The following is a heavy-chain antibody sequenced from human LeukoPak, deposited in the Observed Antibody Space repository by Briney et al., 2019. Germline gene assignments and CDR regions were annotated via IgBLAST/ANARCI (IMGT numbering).Heavy chain of an antibody. J-gene: IGHJ4*02. CDR2: IYNSKNT. V-gene: IGHV4-39*01. CDR1: GGSISSSSAY. Sequence: SETLSLTCTVSGGSISSSSAYWRWLRQPPGKVLEWIGGIYNSKNTYNNPSLKSRATISADTSKNQFSLTLGSVSATDTAVYYWVSPRGLSYGYFDYWGQGTLVTVSS. CDR3: VSPRGLSYGYFDY. D-gene: IGHD5-18*01.